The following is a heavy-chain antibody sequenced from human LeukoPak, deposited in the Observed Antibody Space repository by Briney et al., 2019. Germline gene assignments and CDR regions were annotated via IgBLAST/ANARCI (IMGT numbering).Heavy chain of an antibody. V-gene: IGHV4-39*01. D-gene: IGHD3-22*01. CDR1: GGSISSSSYY. Sequence: SETLSLTCTVSGGSISSSSYYWGWIRQPPGKGLEWIGSIYYSGSTYYNPSLKSRVTISVDTSKNQFSLKLGSVTAADTAVYYCARQWFVFDYWGQGTLVTVSS. J-gene: IGHJ4*02. CDR3: ARQWFVFDY. CDR2: IYYSGST.